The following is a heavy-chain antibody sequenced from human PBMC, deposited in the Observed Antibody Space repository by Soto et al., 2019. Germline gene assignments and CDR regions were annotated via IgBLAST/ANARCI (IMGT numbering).Heavy chain of an antibody. J-gene: IGHJ4*02. Sequence: EVHLLESGGGLVQPGGSLRLSCAASGFTFSSYAMSWVRQAPGKGLQWVSALSHTSTNIFYADSVKGRFNISRDNSKNTIAFQMNSLRAEDTAIYYWSKLAGEQGMFDHWGQGILVTVSS. CDR1: GFTFSSYA. V-gene: IGHV3-23*01. D-gene: IGHD1-26*01. CDR3: SKLAGEQGMFDH. CDR2: LSHTSTNI.